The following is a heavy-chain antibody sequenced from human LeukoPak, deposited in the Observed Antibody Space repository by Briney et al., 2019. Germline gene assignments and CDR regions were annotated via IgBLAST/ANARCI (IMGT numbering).Heavy chain of an antibody. Sequence: SETLSLTCTVSGGSISSSSYYWGWIRQPPGKGLEWIGSIYYSRSTHYHPSLKSRVTIYVDTSKNHFYLKLSSVTADDTAVSDCARHPGGGGYWYFDLWGRSDLLTVSS. CDR3: ARHPGGGGYWYFDL. CDR2: IYYSRST. V-gene: IGHV4-39*02. D-gene: IGHD4-23*01. J-gene: IGHJ2*01. CDR1: GGSISSSSYY.